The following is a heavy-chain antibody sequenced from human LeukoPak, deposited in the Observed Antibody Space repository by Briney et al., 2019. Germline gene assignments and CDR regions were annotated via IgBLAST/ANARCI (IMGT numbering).Heavy chain of an antibody. CDR3: ARGQPTTRRFDP. J-gene: IGHJ5*02. D-gene: IGHD1/OR15-1a*01. CDR2: INHSGST. CDR1: GGSFSGYY. V-gene: IGHV4-34*01. Sequence: NPSETLSLTCAVYGGSFSGYYWSWIRQPPGKGLEWIGEINHSGSTNYNPSLKSRVTISVDTSKNQFSLKLSSVTAADTAVYYCARGQPTTRRFDPWGQGTLVTVSS.